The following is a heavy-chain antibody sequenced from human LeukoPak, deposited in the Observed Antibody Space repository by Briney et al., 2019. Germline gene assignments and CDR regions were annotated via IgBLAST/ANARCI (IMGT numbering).Heavy chain of an antibody. CDR1: EYSFTIYW. V-gene: IGHV5-51*01. CDR2: IYAGDSDT. D-gene: IGHD3-22*01. J-gene: IGHJ3*02. Sequence: GESLKISCKGSEYSFTIYWIGWVRQMPGKGLEWMGVIYAGDSDTKYSPSFQGQVTISADKSISTAYLQWSSLKASDTAMYYCARRREYYDTTAFGIWGQGTMVTVSS. CDR3: ARRREYYDTTAFGI.